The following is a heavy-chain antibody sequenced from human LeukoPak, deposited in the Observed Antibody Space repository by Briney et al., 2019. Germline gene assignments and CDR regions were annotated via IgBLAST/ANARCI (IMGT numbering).Heavy chain of an antibody. V-gene: IGHV3-15*01. J-gene: IGHJ4*02. Sequence: SWVRQAPGKGLEWVGRIKSKTDGGTTDYAAPVKGRFTISRDDSKNTLYLQMNSLKTEDTAVYYCTTDYGGNLEWGQGTLVTVSS. CDR3: TTDYGGNLE. D-gene: IGHD4-23*01. CDR2: IKSKTDGGTT.